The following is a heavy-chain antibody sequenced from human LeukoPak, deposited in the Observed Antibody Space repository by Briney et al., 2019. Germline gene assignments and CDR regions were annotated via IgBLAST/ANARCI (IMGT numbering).Heavy chain of an antibody. CDR2: IYYSGST. Sequence: PSETLPLTCTVSGGSISSYYWSWIRQPPGKGLEWIGYIYYSGSTNYNPSLKSRVTISVDTSKSQFSLNLSSLTAADTAVYYCARGGDSKHLVNWGQGTLVTVSS. J-gene: IGHJ4*02. V-gene: IGHV4-59*01. CDR1: GGSISSYY. CDR3: ARGGDSKHLVN. D-gene: IGHD3-3*02.